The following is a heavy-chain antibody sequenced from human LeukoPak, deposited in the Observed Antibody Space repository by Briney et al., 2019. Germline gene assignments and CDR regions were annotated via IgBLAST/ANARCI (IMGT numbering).Heavy chain of an antibody. CDR3: ARQGYSSGWDATDY. J-gene: IGHJ4*02. CDR2: IYYSGST. Sequence: PSETRSLTCTVSGGSISSSSYYWGWIRQPPGKGLEWIGRIYYSGSTYYNPSLKTRVTISVDTAKNQFSLKLSSVTAADTAVYYCARQGYSSGWDATDYWGQGTLVTVSS. D-gene: IGHD6-19*01. V-gene: IGHV4-39*01. CDR1: GGSISSSSYY.